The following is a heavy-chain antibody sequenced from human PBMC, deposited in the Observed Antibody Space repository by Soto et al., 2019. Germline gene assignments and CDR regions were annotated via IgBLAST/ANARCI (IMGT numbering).Heavy chain of an antibody. CDR3: ARDLWGYCGTDCYPLDV. CDR1: GGTISRYY. CDR2: MYNTGST. D-gene: IGHD2-21*02. V-gene: IGHV4-59*01. J-gene: IGHJ6*02. Sequence: QVQLQESGPGLVKPSETLSLTCTVSGGTISRYYWSWIRQPPGKGLEWIGYMYNTGSTVYNPSFKSRGTIAVETSTNQCSLKLNSVTAADTAVYYCARDLWGYCGTDCYPLDVWGQGTTVTVSS.